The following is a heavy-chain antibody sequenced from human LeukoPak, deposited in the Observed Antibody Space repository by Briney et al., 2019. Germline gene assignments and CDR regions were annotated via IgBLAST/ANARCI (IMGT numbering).Heavy chain of an antibody. J-gene: IGHJ6*03. CDR1: GGSISSYY. V-gene: IGHV4-59*01. CDR2: IYYSGST. CDR3: ARTTEGYCRGRSCYSYYYYMDV. D-gene: IGHD2-15*01. Sequence: SETLSLTCTVSGGSISSYYWSWLRQPPGKGLEWIGYIYYSGSTNYNPSLKSRVIISVDTSKNQFSLKLRSVTAADTAVYYCARTTEGYCRGRSCYSYYYYMDVWGKGTTVTVSS.